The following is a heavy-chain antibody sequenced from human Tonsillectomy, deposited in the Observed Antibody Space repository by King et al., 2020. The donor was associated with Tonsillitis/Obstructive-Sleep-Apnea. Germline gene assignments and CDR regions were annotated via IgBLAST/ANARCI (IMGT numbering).Heavy chain of an antibody. CDR1: GFTLNNYT. V-gene: IGHV3-30*04. CDR2: ISHDGSKK. Sequence: VQLVESGGGVVQPGRSLRLSCVGSGFTLNNYTLQWVRQAPGRGLEWVAVISHDGSKKYYTDSVKGRFTISRDNSKNKVYLQMNSLGAEDTAVYYCARDQEQQLVPGFFDYWGQGTLVTVSS. J-gene: IGHJ4*02. CDR3: ARDQEQQLVPGFFDY. D-gene: IGHD6-13*01.